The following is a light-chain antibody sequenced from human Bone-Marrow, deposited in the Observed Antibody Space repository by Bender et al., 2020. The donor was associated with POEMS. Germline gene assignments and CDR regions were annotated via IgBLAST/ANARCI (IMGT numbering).Light chain of an antibody. CDR3: ILYMGNGVSV. V-gene: IGLV8-61*01. CDR2: LTD. CDR1: YGSVSASFF. J-gene: IGLJ3*02. Sequence: QTVVTQEPSFSVSPGGTVTLTCGLKYGSVSASFFPSWYQHTPGQAPRSLIYLTDTRSSGVPDRFSGSILGNKAALTITGAQAADESVYYCILYMGNGVSVFGGGTKLTVL.